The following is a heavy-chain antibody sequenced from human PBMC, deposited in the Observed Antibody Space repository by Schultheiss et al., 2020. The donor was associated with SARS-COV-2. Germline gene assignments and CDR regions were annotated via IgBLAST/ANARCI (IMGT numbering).Heavy chain of an antibody. V-gene: IGHV4-34*01. CDR2: INHSGST. CDR1: GGSFSGYY. J-gene: IGHJ6*03. Sequence: SETLSLTCAVYGGSFSGYYWSWIRQPPGKGLEWIGEINHSGSTNYNPSLKSRVTISVDTSKNQFSLKLSSVTAADTAVYYCAKSTVPAANYYYYMDVWGKGTTVTVSS. D-gene: IGHD2-2*01. CDR3: AKSTVPAANYYYYMDV.